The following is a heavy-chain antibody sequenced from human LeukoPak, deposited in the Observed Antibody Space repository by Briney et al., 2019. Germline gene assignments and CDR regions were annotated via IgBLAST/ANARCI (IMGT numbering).Heavy chain of an antibody. CDR1: GGSVSSGSYY. D-gene: IGHD5-24*01. J-gene: IGHJ4*02. Sequence: SETLSLTCTVSGGSVSSGSYYWSWIRQPPGKGLEWIGYIYYSGSTNYNPSLKSRVTMSVDTSKNQFSLKLSSVTAADTAVYYCARDSVTREMATRYDYWGQGTLVTVSS. CDR2: IYYSGST. CDR3: ARDSVTREMATRYDY. V-gene: IGHV4-61*01.